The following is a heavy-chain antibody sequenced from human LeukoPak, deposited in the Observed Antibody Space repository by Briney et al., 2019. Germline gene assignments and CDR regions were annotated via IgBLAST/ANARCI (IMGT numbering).Heavy chain of an antibody. J-gene: IGHJ4*02. CDR2: IRDSGAGT. D-gene: IGHD2-21*01. CDR1: GFTFSSYA. V-gene: IGHV3-23*01. Sequence: GGSLRLSCAASGFTFSSYAMSWVRQTPGKGLEWVSGIRDSGAGTWYADSVKGRFTISRDNSKNTLSLQMSSLRPEDTAVYYCAKEISRLGIPVFEHWGQGTLVTVSS. CDR3: AKEISRLGIPVFEH.